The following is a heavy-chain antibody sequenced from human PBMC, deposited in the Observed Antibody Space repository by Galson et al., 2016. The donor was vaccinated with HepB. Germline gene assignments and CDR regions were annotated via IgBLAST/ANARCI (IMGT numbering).Heavy chain of an antibody. CDR3: TRGLVYCSGGTCFPGANWFDH. V-gene: IGHV4-34*01. Sequence: SETLSLTCGVNGGSFTNYYWSWVRQPPGKGLEWLGEVSHTGGTNYSPSLKGRVTISVDTSRNNFSLKLNSVTAADTALYYCTRGLVYCSGGTCFPGANWFDHWGQGTLVTVSS. J-gene: IGHJ5*02. CDR1: GGSFTNYY. CDR2: VSHTGGT. D-gene: IGHD2-15*01.